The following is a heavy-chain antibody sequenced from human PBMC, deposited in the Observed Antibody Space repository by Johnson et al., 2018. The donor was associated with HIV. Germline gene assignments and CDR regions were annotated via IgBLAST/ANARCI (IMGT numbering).Heavy chain of an antibody. V-gene: IGHV3-23*04. CDR2: ISGSGGRT. CDR3: AKEGYDYVWGSYRYTFGAFDI. D-gene: IGHD3-16*02. Sequence: VQLVESGGGLVQPGGSLRLSCAASGFTFSSYAMSWVRQAPGKGLEWVSGISGSGGRTYYADSVKGRFTISRDNPKNTLYLQMNSLRAEDTAIYYCAKEGYDYVWGSYRYTFGAFDIWGQGTMVTVSS. CDR1: GFTFSSYA. J-gene: IGHJ3*02.